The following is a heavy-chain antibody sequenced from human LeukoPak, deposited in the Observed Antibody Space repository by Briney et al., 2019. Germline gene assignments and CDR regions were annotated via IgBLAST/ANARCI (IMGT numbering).Heavy chain of an antibody. Sequence: GGSLRLSCAASGFTFSSHALHWVRQAPGKGLEWVAVISSDGSYKYYADSVKGRFAISRDNSKNTLYLQMNSLIPEDTAVYYCARQYISGQWYFDYWGQGTLVTVSS. CDR3: ARQYISGQWYFDY. J-gene: IGHJ4*02. V-gene: IGHV3-30*09. CDR2: ISSDGSYK. CDR1: GFTFSSHA. D-gene: IGHD5-18*01.